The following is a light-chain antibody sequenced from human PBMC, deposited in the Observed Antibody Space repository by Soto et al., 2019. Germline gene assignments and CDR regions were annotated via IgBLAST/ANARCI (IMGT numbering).Light chain of an antibody. CDR3: QHWS. CDR2: KAS. V-gene: IGKV1-5*03. J-gene: IGKJ1*01. Sequence: DIQMTQSPSTLSASVGDRVTITCRASQTINRWLAWYQQKPGEVPKLLIYKASVLESGVPSRFSGSGAGTEFTLTISSLRPEDVQTYYCQHWSFGQGTKVEI. CDR1: QTINRW.